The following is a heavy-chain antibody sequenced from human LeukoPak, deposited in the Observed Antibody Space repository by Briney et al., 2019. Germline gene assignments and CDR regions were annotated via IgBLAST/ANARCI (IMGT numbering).Heavy chain of an antibody. J-gene: IGHJ4*02. V-gene: IGHV1-69*13. Sequence: VASVKVSCKASGGTFSSYAISWVRQAPGQGLEWMGRIIPIFGTANYAQKFQGRVTITADESTSTAYMELSSLRSEDTAVYYCARTPRYCSSTSCYPDYWGQGTLVTVSS. D-gene: IGHD2-2*01. CDR2: IIPIFGTA. CDR3: ARTPRYCSSTSCYPDY. CDR1: GGTFSSYA.